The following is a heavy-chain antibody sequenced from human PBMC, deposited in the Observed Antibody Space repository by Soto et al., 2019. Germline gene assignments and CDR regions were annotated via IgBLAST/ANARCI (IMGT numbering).Heavy chain of an antibody. V-gene: IGHV3-33*01. Sequence: QVQLVESGGGVVQPGRSLRLSCAASGFTFSSYGMHWVRQAPGKGLEWVAVIWYDGSNKYYADSVKGRFTISRDNSKNTLYLQMNSLRAEDTAVYYCARAIAAAVRYYYYGMDVWGRGTTVTVSS. CDR1: GFTFSSYG. CDR2: IWYDGSNK. D-gene: IGHD6-13*01. CDR3: ARAIAAAVRYYYYGMDV. J-gene: IGHJ6*02.